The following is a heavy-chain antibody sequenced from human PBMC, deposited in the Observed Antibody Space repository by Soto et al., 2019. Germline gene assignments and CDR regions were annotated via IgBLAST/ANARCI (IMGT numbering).Heavy chain of an antibody. D-gene: IGHD3-10*01. CDR3: ARRGSASYWIDY. J-gene: IGHJ4*02. V-gene: IGHV4-39*01. CDR2: IHYSGTT. CDR1: GGSISSSDYY. Sequence: SETLSLTCSVSGGSISSSDYYWGWLRRPPGKGLEWIGSIHYSGTTYYNPSLKSRVTISVDTSKNQFSLKLTSVTAADTAVYYCARRGSASYWIDYWGQGTLVTVSS.